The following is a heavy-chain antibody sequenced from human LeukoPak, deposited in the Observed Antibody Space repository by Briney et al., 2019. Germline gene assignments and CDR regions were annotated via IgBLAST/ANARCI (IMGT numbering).Heavy chain of an antibody. CDR3: AKHGEAYGDSKTDY. CDR1: GFTFSNYW. J-gene: IGHJ4*02. D-gene: IGHD4-17*01. Sequence: GGSLRLSCAASGFTFSNYWMHWVRQAPGKGLEWVSVISGGGGRTYYADSVKGRFTISRDNSKNTLYLQMNSLRAEDTAVYYCAKHGEAYGDSKTDYWGQGTLVTVSS. CDR2: ISGGGGRT. V-gene: IGHV3-23*01.